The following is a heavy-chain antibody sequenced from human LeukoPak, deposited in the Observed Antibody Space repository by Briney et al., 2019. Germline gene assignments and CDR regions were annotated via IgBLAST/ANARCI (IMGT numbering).Heavy chain of an antibody. J-gene: IGHJ3*02. CDR2: IKGDGSAK. D-gene: IGHD5-18*01. Sequence: PGGSLRLSCAASGFAFSDSWMTWIRQAPGKGLEWVAFIKGDGSAKKYVDSVKGRFTISRDNAKNSLSLQMYSLRAEDTAVYYCARDRGWIQHDIWGQGTMVTVSS. CDR3: ARDRGWIQHDI. CDR1: GFAFSDSW. V-gene: IGHV3-7*01.